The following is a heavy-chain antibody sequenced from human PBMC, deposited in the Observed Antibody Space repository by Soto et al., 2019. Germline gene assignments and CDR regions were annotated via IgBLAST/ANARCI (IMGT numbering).Heavy chain of an antibody. J-gene: IGHJ6*02. Sequence: LRLSCAASGFTFSDYYMSWIRQAPGKGLEWVSYISSSSSYTNYADSVKGRFTISRDNAKNSLYLQMNSLRAEDTAVYYCARAIVTAMVIRYYYYGMDVWGQGTTVTVSS. V-gene: IGHV3-11*06. CDR2: ISSSSSYT. D-gene: IGHD5-18*01. CDR1: GFTFSDYY. CDR3: ARAIVTAMVIRYYYYGMDV.